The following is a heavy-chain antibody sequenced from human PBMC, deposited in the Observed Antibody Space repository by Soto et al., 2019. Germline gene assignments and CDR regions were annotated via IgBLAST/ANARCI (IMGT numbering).Heavy chain of an antibody. J-gene: IGHJ5*02. D-gene: IGHD3-3*01. CDR2: MNPNSGNT. CDR1: GYTFTSYD. V-gene: IGHV1-8*01. CDR3: ARGGVYDFWSGYYSTYNWFDP. Sequence: EASVKVSCKASGYTFTSYDINWVRQATGQGLEWMGWMNPNSGNTGYAQKFQGRVTMTRNTSISTAYMELSSLRSEDTAVYYCARGGVYDFWSGYYSTYNWFDPWGQGTLVTAPQ.